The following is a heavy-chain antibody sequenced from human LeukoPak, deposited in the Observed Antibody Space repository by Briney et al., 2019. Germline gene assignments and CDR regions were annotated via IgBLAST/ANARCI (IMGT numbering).Heavy chain of an antibody. CDR1: GYW. CDR3: AKAFTSYWYFDL. V-gene: IGHV3-23*01. J-gene: IGHJ2*01. Sequence: PGGSLRLSCAASGYWMHWVRQAPGKGLEWVSGIGGSDGRTYYADSVKGRFTVSRDNSRNTLYLQMNSLRAEDTAVYYCAKAFTSYWYFDLWGRGTLVTVSS. CDR2: IGGSDGRT.